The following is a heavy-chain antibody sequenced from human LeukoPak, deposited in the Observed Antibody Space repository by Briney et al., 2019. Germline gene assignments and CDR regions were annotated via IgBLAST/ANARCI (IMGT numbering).Heavy chain of an antibody. CDR1: GFTFSSYA. Sequence: GGSLTLSCAASGFTFSSYAMSWVRQAPGKGLEWVSAISGSGGSTYYADSVKGRFTISRDNSKNTLYLQMNSMRAEDTAVYYCAKCGDSSGYLLWFDPWGQGTLVTVSS. V-gene: IGHV3-23*01. CDR2: ISGSGGST. D-gene: IGHD3-22*01. J-gene: IGHJ5*02. CDR3: AKCGDSSGYLLWFDP.